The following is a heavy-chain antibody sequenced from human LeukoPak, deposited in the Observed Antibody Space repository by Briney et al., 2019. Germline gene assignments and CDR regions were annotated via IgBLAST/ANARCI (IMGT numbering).Heavy chain of an antibody. D-gene: IGHD2-2*01. CDR3: ARRTLVPAAIFDY. V-gene: IGHV4-34*01. CDR2: INHSGST. CDR1: GGSFSGYY. J-gene: IGHJ4*02. Sequence: PSETLSLTCAVYGGSFSGYYWSWIRQPPGKGLEWIGEINHSGSTNYNPSLKSRVTISVDTSKNQFSLKLSSVTAADTAVYYCARRTLVPAAIFDYWGQGTLVTVSS.